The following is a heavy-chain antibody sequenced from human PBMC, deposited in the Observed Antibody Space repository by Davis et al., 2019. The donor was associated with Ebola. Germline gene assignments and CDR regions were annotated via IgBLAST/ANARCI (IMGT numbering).Heavy chain of an antibody. D-gene: IGHD3-3*01. Sequence: GESLKISCAASGFTFSDYYMSWIRQAPGKGLEWVSAISGSGGSTYYADSVKGRFTISRDNSKNTLYLQMNSLRAEDTAVYYCAKGLDFWSGYPIWGQGTTVTVSS. J-gene: IGHJ6*02. CDR2: ISGSGGST. CDR3: AKGLDFWSGYPI. CDR1: GFTFSDYY. V-gene: IGHV3-23*01.